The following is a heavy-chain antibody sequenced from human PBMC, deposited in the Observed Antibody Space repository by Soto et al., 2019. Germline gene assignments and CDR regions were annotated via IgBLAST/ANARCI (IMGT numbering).Heavy chain of an antibody. CDR3: ARQYYDFWSGFDLYYYYGMDV. V-gene: IGHV5-51*01. Sequence: LGESLKISCKGSGYSFTSYWIGWVRQMPGKGLEWMGIIYPGDSDTRYSPSFQGQVTISADKSISTAYLQWSSLKASDTAMYYCARQYYDFWSGFDLYYYYGMDVWGQGTTVTVSS. J-gene: IGHJ6*02. CDR2: IYPGDSDT. CDR1: GYSFTSYW. D-gene: IGHD3-3*01.